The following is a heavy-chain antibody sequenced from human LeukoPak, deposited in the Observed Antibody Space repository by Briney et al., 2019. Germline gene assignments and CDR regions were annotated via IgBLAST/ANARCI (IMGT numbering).Heavy chain of an antibody. CDR1: GGSISSYY. CDR2: IYYSGST. CDR3: ARIRDGGYEYYYYYMDV. V-gene: IGHV4-59*08. J-gene: IGHJ6*03. Sequence: SETLSLTCTVSGGSISSYYWSWIRQPPGKGLEWIGCIYYSGSTNYNPSLKSRVTISVDTSKNQFYLMLRSVTAADTALYYCARIRDGGYEYYYYYMDVWGKGTTVTVSS. D-gene: IGHD3-22*01.